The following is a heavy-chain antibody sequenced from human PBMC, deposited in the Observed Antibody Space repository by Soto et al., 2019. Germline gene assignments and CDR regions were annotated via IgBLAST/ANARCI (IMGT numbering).Heavy chain of an antibody. Sequence: ASGKVSCKASGYTFTSYGMHWVRQAPGQRLEWMGWINAGNGSTKYSQKFQGRVTITRDTSASTAYMELSSLRSEDTAVYYCAGGVGSSGWYALDIWGQGTMVTVS. CDR2: INAGNGST. D-gene: IGHD6-19*01. CDR3: AGGVGSSGWYALDI. V-gene: IGHV1-3*01. J-gene: IGHJ3*02. CDR1: GYTFTSYG.